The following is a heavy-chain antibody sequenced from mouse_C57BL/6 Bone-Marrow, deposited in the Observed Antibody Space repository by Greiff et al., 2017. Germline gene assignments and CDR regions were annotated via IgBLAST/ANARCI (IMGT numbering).Heavy chain of an antibody. D-gene: IGHD2-2*01. CDR3: ARSYGYGDCTMDV. Sequence: QVQLQQPGAELVKPGASVKLSCKASGYNFTNYWMHWVKQRPGQGLEWIGMMHPNGGSPDYNEKFKSEATLSVDKSSRTAYMEISSLTSEDSAVYYCARSYGYGDCTMDVWGQGTAVTVSS. V-gene: IGHV1-64*01. CDR1: GYNFTNYW. J-gene: IGHJ4*01. CDR2: MHPNGGSP.